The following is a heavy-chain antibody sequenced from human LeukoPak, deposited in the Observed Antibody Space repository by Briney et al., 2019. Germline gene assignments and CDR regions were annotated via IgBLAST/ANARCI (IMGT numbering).Heavy chain of an antibody. D-gene: IGHD1-26*01. Sequence: ASVKVSCKTSGYTFTDYYIHWVRQAPGQRLEWMGRINPRSGGINYAQKFQGRVTMTRDTAISTAYMDLSGLRSDETAVYYCAREAGGSDTYYLDYWGQGVLVTVYS. CDR3: AREAGGSDTYYLDY. J-gene: IGHJ4*02. CDR2: INPRSGGI. V-gene: IGHV1-2*06. CDR1: GYTFTDYY.